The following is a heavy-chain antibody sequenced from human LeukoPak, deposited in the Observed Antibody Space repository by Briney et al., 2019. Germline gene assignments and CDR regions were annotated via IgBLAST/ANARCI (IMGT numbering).Heavy chain of an antibody. V-gene: IGHV3-7*04. CDR3: ARDNSRNDLEY. CDR2: INQDGSQE. CDR1: GFTFNSYW. D-gene: IGHD1-1*01. Sequence: GGSLRLSCAASGFTFNSYWMNWVRQAPGKGLQWVANINQDGSQEYYVDSVKGRFTISRDNAKNSLYLQINSLRAEDTAVYYCARDNSRNDLEYWGQGTLVTVSS. J-gene: IGHJ4*02.